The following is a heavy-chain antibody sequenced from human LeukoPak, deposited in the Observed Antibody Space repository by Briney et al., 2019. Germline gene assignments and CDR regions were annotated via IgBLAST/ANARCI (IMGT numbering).Heavy chain of an antibody. Sequence: PGGSLRPSCAASGFTFSSYAMNWVRQAPGKGLEWVSSISYSSSYINYADSVKGRFTISRDNAKNSLYLQMNSLRAEDTAVYYCARDWGHSSSWYFRDWGQGTLVTVSS. J-gene: IGHJ4*02. CDR3: ARDWGHSSSWYFRD. CDR2: ISYSSSYI. D-gene: IGHD6-13*01. CDR1: GFTFSSYA. V-gene: IGHV3-21*01.